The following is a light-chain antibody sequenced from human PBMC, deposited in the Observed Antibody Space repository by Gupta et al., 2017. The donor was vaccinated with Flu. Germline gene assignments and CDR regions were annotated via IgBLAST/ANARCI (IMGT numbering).Light chain of an antibody. CDR2: EGA. CDR3: CPYSGFHVFV. V-gene: IGLV2-23*01. CDR1: YIF. Sequence: YIFMCWYQQVTGKAPKLMLYEGARRPSGVSTRFSGSKSGNPASLTISGLQAADAADYDCCPYSGFHVFVFGGGTKVTVL. J-gene: IGLJ2*01.